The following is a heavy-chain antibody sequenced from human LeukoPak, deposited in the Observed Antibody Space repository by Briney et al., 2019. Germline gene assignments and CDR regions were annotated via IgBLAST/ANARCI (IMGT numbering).Heavy chain of an antibody. D-gene: IGHD6-19*01. J-gene: IGHJ4*02. V-gene: IGHV3-33*01. CDR2: IWYDGSNK. CDR3: ARDLGYSSGHPFDY. CDR1: GFTFSSYG. Sequence: GRSLRLSCAPSGFTFSSYGMHWVRQAPGKGLEWVALIWYDGSNKYYADSVKGRFTISRDNSKNTLYLQMNSLRAEDTAVYYCARDLGYSSGHPFDYWGQGTLVTVSS.